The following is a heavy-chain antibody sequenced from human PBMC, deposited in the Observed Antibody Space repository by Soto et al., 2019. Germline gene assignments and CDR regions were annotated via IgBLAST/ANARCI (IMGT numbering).Heavy chain of an antibody. CDR1: GFTLSSDS. CDR2: ISRRSTTTI. CDR3: ARDRLGYSYGNSMDV. V-gene: IGHV3-48*02. D-gene: IGHD5-18*01. Sequence: PGGSLRLSCAASGFTLSSDSMNWVRQAPGKGLELISYISRRSTTTIYYADSVKGRFTISRDNAKNSLYLKMNSRRDEDTDVYYCARDRLGYSYGNSMDVWGQGTTVTVSS. J-gene: IGHJ6*02.